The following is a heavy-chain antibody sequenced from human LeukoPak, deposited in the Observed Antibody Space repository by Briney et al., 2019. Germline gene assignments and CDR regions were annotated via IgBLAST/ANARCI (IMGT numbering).Heavy chain of an antibody. Sequence: SETLSLTCTVSGGSISSYYWSWIRQPPGKGLEWIGYIYYSGSTNYNPSLKSRVTISVDTSKNQFSLKLSSVTAADTAVYYCARMITTVRGLGWFDPWGQGTLATVSS. CDR3: ARMITTVRGLGWFDP. J-gene: IGHJ5*02. V-gene: IGHV4-59*01. CDR2: IYYSGST. CDR1: GGSISSYY. D-gene: IGHD3-10*01.